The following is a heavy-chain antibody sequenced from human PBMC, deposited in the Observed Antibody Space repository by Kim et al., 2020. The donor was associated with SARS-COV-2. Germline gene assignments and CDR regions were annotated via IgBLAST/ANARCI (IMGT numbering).Heavy chain of an antibody. D-gene: IGHD1-26*01. CDR3: ARDRSGSYNWFDP. J-gene: IGHJ5*02. V-gene: IGHV3-7*01. Sequence: VDCVKGRFTISRDNAKTSLYLQMNSLGAEDTAVYYCARDRSGSYNWFDPWGQGTLVTVSS.